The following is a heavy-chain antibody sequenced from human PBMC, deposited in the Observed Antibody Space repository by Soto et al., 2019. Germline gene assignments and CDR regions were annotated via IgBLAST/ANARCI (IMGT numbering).Heavy chain of an antibody. Sequence: QTGGSLRLSCAASGFTFSSYWMSWVRQAPGKGLEWVANIKQDGSEKYYVDSVKGRFTISRDNAKNSLYLQMNSLRAEDTAVYYCARDSLYSSSWYWFDPWGQGTLVTVSS. CDR3: ARDSLYSSSWYWFDP. CDR2: IKQDGSEK. CDR1: GFTFSSYW. V-gene: IGHV3-7*01. D-gene: IGHD6-13*01. J-gene: IGHJ5*02.